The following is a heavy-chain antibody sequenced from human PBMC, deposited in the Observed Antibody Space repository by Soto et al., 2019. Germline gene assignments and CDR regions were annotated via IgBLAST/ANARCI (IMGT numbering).Heavy chain of an antibody. V-gene: IGHV1-69*11. Sequence: QVHPVQSGTEVKKPGSAVEVSCKASGGTFSSSGFSWVRQAPGQGLEWMGMIVPSLDTTNYAQKFQARVTITADEVTSTAYMELRSLRSEDTAVYYCARWPQPRYTADPYAVDVWGQATRVIVSS. CDR3: ARWPQPRYTADPYAVDV. J-gene: IGHJ6*02. CDR2: IVPSLDTT. CDR1: GGTFSSSG. D-gene: IGHD3-16*02.